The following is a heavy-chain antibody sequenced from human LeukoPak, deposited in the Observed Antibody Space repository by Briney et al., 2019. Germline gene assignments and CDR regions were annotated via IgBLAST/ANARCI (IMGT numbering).Heavy chain of an antibody. V-gene: IGHV1-2*02. J-gene: IGHJ4*02. D-gene: IGHD3-3*02. CDR1: GYTFTGHY. CDR3: ARAFFNSGFDY. Sequence: ASVKVSCKASGYTFTGHYVHWLRQAPGQGLTWIGWTNPNSGGTDYAQQYQGRVTLTRDTSITTVYMELSSLTSDDSAVYYCARAFFNSGFDYWGQGTLVTVSS. CDR2: TNPNSGGT.